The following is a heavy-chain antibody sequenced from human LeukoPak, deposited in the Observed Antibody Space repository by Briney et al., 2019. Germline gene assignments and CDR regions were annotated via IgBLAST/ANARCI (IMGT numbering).Heavy chain of an antibody. Sequence: GGSLRLSCAASGFSVSSNYMSWVRQAPGKGLEWVSVIYSGGSTYYADSVKGRFTISRDNSKNTLYLQMNSLRAEDTAVYYCVRVGVSGPFDYWGQGTLVTVSS. CDR3: VRVGVSGPFDY. V-gene: IGHV3-53*01. CDR1: GFSVSSNY. J-gene: IGHJ4*02. D-gene: IGHD3-3*01. CDR2: IYSGGST.